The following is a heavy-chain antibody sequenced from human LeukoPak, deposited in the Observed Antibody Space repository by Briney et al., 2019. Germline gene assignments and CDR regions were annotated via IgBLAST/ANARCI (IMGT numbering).Heavy chain of an antibody. J-gene: IGHJ4*02. Sequence: GGSLRLSCAASGFTFSSYAMHWVRQAPGKGLEWVSSISSSSSYIYYADSVKGRFTISRDNAKNSLYLQMNSLRAEDTAVYYCARGIVGATWGRCYWGQGTLVTVSS. CDR3: ARGIVGATWGRCY. CDR2: ISSSSSYI. D-gene: IGHD1-26*01. CDR1: GFTFSSYA. V-gene: IGHV3-21*01.